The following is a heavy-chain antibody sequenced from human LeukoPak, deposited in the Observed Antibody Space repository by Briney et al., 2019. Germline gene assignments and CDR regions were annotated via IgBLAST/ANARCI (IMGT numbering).Heavy chain of an antibody. V-gene: IGHV3-48*02. CDR2: ISGGSVTI. D-gene: IGHD3-16*01. CDR3: ARGLAFDL. CDR1: GFTFNTYS. Sequence: GGSLTLSCAASGFTFNTYSMNWVRQAPGKGLEWVSYISGGSVTIYYADSVKGRFTITRDNAENSLFLQMNSLRDEDTAVYYCARGLAFDLWGQGTVASVSS. J-gene: IGHJ3*01.